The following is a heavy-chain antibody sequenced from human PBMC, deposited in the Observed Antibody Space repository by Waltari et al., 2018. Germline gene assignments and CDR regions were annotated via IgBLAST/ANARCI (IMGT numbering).Heavy chain of an antibody. V-gene: IGHV4-4*07. CDR1: GGSISSYY. Sequence: QVQLQESGPGLVKPSETLSLTCTVSGGSISSYYWSWIRQPAGTGMEWIGRIYTSGSTNYNPPLKSRVTMSVDMSKNQFSLKLSSVTTADTAVYYCARDVGLATYYDSSGYRNWFDPWGQGTLVTVSS. CDR3: ARDVGLATYYDSSGYRNWFDP. D-gene: IGHD3-22*01. J-gene: IGHJ5*02. CDR2: IYTSGST.